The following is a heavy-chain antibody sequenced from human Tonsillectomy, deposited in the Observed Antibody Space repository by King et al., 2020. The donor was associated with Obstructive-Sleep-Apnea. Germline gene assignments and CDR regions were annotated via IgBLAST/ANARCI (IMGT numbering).Heavy chain of an antibody. Sequence: QLVQSGGGLVQPGGSLRLSCAASGFTFSSYAMSWVRQAPGKGLEWVSAISGSGGSTYYADSVKGRFTISRDNSKNTLYLKMNSLRAEDTAVYYCAKPTRYCSSTSCYTGEFDYWGQGTLVTVSS. D-gene: IGHD2-2*02. J-gene: IGHJ4*02. V-gene: IGHV3-23*04. CDR2: ISGSGGST. CDR3: AKPTRYCSSTSCYTGEFDY. CDR1: GFTFSSYA.